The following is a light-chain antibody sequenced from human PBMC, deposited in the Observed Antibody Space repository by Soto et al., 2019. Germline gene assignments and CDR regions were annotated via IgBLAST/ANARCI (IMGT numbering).Light chain of an antibody. CDR3: QQYNNAPCT. Sequence: ELTLSPATLSLPQAARATLSYRASQSVSSYLAWYQQKPGQTPRLLIYGASSRATGMPDRISGSGSGTDFTLTISRLEPEDFAVYYCQQYNNAPCTFGHGTKVDIK. J-gene: IGKJ1*01. CDR2: GAS. CDR1: QSVSSY. V-gene: IGKV3-20*01.